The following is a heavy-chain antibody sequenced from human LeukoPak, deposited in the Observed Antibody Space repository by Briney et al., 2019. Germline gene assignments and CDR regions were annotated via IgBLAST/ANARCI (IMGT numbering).Heavy chain of an antibody. V-gene: IGHV1-46*01. CDR3: ARDVAATLWIFDY. D-gene: IGHD2-15*01. Sequence: ASVKVSCKTYGYTFSSYGISWVRQAPGQGLEWMGIINPSGGSTSYAQKFQGRVTMTRDMSTSTVYMELSSLRSEDTAVYYCARDVAATLWIFDYWGQGTLVTVSS. CDR2: INPSGGST. CDR1: GYTFSSYG. J-gene: IGHJ4*02.